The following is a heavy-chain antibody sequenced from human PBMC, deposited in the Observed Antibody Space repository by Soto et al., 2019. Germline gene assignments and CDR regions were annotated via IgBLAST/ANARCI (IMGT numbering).Heavy chain of an antibody. CDR1: GGSISSSSYY. J-gene: IGHJ6*02. Sequence: PSETLSLTCTVSGGSISSSSYYWGWIRQPPGKGLEWIGSIYYSGSTYYNPSLKSRVTISVDTSKNQFSLKLSSVTAADTAVYYCASGRHLIADIAAAGTVVDDGMDVWGQGTTVTVSS. D-gene: IGHD6-13*01. CDR3: ASGRHLIADIAAAGTVVDDGMDV. V-gene: IGHV4-39*01. CDR2: IYYSGST.